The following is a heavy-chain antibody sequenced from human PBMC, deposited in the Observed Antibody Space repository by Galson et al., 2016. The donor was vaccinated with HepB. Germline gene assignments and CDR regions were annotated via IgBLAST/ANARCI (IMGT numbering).Heavy chain of an antibody. V-gene: IGHV4-31*03. D-gene: IGHD2/OR15-2a*01. J-gene: IGHJ3*02. CDR2: IYDSGSA. Sequence: TLSLTCTVSGGSISSGGYYWSWIRQHPGKGLEWIGYIYDSGSAYYNPSLKSRVSISLDRSKNQFSLKVNSVTVADTALYYCARAPYPRTLGGSTISDAYDIWGQGTMVSVSS. CDR3: ARAPYPRTLGGSTISDAYDI. CDR1: GGSISSGGYY.